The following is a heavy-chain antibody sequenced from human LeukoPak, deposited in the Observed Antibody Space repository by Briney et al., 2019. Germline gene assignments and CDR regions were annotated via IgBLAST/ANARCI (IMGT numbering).Heavy chain of an antibody. J-gene: IGHJ4*02. CDR2: ISGSGGST. CDR1: GFTFSSYA. CDR3: AKDLGSGFHEFDY. V-gene: IGHV3-23*01. D-gene: IGHD6-19*01. Sequence: GGSLRLACAASGFTFSSYAMSWVRQAPGKGLEWVSAISGSGGSTYYADSVKGRFTISRDNSKNTLYLQMNSLRAEDTAVYYCAKDLGSGFHEFDYWGQGTLVTVSS.